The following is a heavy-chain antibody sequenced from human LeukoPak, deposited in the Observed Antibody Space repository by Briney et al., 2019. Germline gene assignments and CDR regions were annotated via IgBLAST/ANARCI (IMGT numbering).Heavy chain of an antibody. Sequence: AASVKVSCKVSGYTLTELSMHWVRQAPGKGLEWMGGFDPEDGETIYAQKFQGRVTMTEDTSTDTAYMELSSLRSEDTAVYYCARQGAPGYSSGWFLRSYYYYYYYMDVWGKGTTVTVSS. D-gene: IGHD6-19*01. J-gene: IGHJ6*03. V-gene: IGHV1-24*01. CDR2: FDPEDGET. CDR1: GYTLTELS. CDR3: ARQGAPGYSSGWFLRSYYYYYYYMDV.